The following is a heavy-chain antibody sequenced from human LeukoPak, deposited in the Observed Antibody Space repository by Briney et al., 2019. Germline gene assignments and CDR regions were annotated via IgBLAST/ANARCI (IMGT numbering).Heavy chain of an antibody. V-gene: IGHV4-30-4*01. CDR3: AREVSRWPYYFDY. CDR2: IYYSGST. Sequence: SQTLSLTCTVSGGSISSGDYYWSWIRQPPGKGLEWIGYIYYSGSTYYNPSLKSRVTISVDTSKNQFSLKLSSVTAADTAVYYCAREVSRWPYYFDYWGQGTLVTVSS. D-gene: IGHD4-23*01. CDR1: GGSISSGDYY. J-gene: IGHJ4*02.